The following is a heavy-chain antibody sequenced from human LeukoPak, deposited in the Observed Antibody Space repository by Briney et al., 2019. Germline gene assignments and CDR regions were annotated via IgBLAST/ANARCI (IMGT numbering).Heavy chain of an antibody. V-gene: IGHV4-59*01. J-gene: IGHJ5*02. CDR1: GDSISSNY. D-gene: IGHD1-26*01. CDR2: IYYTGST. CDR3: AREIKWELRNWFDP. Sequence: SETLSLTCTVSGDSISSNYWSWIRQPPGKGLEWIGYIYYTGSTNYNPSLKSRVTISVDTSKNQFSPKLSSVTAADTAVYYCAREIKWELRNWFDPWGQGTLVTVSS.